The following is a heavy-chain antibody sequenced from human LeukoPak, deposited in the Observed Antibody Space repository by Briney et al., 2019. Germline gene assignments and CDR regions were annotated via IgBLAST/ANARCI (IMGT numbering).Heavy chain of an antibody. V-gene: IGHV3-48*01. CDR3: ARHPSSSGVWFDP. Sequence: SGGSLRLSCAASGFNFSIYSMNWVRQAPGKGLEWVSYITRSSTTIYYADSVKGRFTISRDNAKNSLYLQMNSLRVEDTAIYYCARHPSSSGVWFDPWGQGTLVTVSS. D-gene: IGHD6-19*01. J-gene: IGHJ5*02. CDR2: ITRSSTTI. CDR1: GFNFSIYS.